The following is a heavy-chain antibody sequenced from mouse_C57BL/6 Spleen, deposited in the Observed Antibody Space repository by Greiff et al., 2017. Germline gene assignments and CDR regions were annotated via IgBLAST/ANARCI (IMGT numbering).Heavy chain of an antibody. Sequence: EVQLQQSGGGLVKPGGSLKLSCAASGFTFSDYGMHWVRQAPEKGLEWVAYLSSGSSTIYYADTVKGRFTISRDNAKNTLFLQMTSLRSEDTAMYYCARGGFAYWGQGTLVTVSA. CDR1: GFTFSDYG. J-gene: IGHJ3*01. V-gene: IGHV5-17*01. CDR2: LSSGSSTI. CDR3: ARGGFAY.